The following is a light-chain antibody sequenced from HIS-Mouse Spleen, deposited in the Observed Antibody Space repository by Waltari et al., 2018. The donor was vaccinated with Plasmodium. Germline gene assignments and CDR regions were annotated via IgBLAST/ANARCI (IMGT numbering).Light chain of an antibody. J-gene: IGKJ5*01. V-gene: IGKV3-11*01. CDR2: DAS. CDR1: QSVSSY. Sequence: EIVLTQSPATLSLSPGERSTLSCRASQSVSSYLAWYQKKPGKAPRLLIYDASTSATGIPARFSGRGSATDFTLTISSLEPEDFAVYYCQQRSNWPITFGQGTRLEIK. CDR3: QQRSNWPIT.